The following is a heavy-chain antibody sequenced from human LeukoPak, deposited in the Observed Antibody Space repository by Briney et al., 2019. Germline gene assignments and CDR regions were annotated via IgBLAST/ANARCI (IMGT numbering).Heavy chain of an antibody. V-gene: IGHV4-38-2*01. D-gene: IGHD2-15*01. CDR3: VRQGYCSGGTCYRYFDY. CDR2: IYHSGDT. J-gene: IGHJ4*02. Sequence: SETLSLTCVVSGYSISSGYYWGWIRQPPGKGLEWIGSIYHSGDTYYNPSLKSRITISIDTSENHFSLKVNSVTAADTAAYYCVRQGYCSGGTCYRYFDYWGQGTLVTVSS. CDR1: GYSISSGYY.